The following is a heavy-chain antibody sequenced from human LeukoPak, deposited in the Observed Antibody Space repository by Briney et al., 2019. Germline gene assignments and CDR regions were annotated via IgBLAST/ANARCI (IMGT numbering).Heavy chain of an antibody. D-gene: IGHD3-9*01. CDR3: ARDSTPILRYFDWLNWYFDL. V-gene: IGHV3-7*01. J-gene: IGHJ2*01. CDR1: GFTFSSYW. Sequence: GGSLRLPCAASGFTFSSYWMSWVRQAPGKGLEWVANIKQDGSEKYYVDSVKGRFTISRDNAKNSLYLQMNSLRAEDTAVYYCARDSTPILRYFDWLNWYFDLWGRGTLVTVSS. CDR2: IKQDGSEK.